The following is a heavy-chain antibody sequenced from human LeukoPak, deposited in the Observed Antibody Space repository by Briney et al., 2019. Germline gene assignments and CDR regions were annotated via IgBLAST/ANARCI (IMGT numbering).Heavy chain of an antibody. J-gene: IGHJ3*02. V-gene: IGHV4-4*07. CDR2: VYTSGST. CDR1: GVPISSDY. D-gene: IGHD4-17*01. Sequence: PSETLSLTCTVSGVPISSDYWNWIRQPAGKGPEWIGRVYTSGSTNYNPSLKSRVTMSVDTSKNEISLKLTSMTAADTAVYYCARDHDGEDYGNAFDIWGHGTMVTVSS. CDR3: ARDHDGEDYGNAFDI.